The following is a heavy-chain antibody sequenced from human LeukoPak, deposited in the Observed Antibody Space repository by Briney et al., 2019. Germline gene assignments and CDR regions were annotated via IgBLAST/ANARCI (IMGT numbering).Heavy chain of an antibody. CDR2: IIPIFGTA. CDR1: GGTFSSYA. V-gene: IGHV1-69*01. Sequence: ASVKVSCKASGGTFSSYAISWVQQAPGQGLEWMGGIIPIFGTANYAQKFQGRVTITADESTSTAYMELSSLRSEDTAVYYRAREILVPAAFPAFDPWGQGTLVTVSS. CDR3: AREILVPAAFPAFDP. J-gene: IGHJ5*02. D-gene: IGHD2-2*01.